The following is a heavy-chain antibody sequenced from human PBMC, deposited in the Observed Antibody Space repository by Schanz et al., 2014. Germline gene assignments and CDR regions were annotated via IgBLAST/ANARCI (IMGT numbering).Heavy chain of an antibody. CDR1: GFTFRDYY. Sequence: QVQLVESGGGLVKPGGSLRLSCAASGFTFRDYYMSWIRQAPGKGLEWVSDISSGSSYANYADSVKGRLTISRDNAKNSLYLQMNSLRAEDTALYYCARDSGPYYDKSMDVVGQGTTVAVSS. V-gene: IGHV3-11*06. CDR3: ARDSGPYYDKSMDV. J-gene: IGHJ6*02. CDR2: ISSGSSYA. D-gene: IGHD3-9*01.